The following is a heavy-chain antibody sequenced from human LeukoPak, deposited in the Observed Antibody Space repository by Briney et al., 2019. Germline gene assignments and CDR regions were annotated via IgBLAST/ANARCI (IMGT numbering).Heavy chain of an antibody. Sequence: PSETLSLTCTVSGGSISSSSYYWGWIRQPPGKGLEWIGSIYYSGSTYYNPSLKSRVTISVDTSKNQFSLKLSSVTAADTAVYYCARAPNHFGRLETFDIWGQGTMVTVSS. D-gene: IGHD1-1*01. CDR3: ARAPNHFGRLETFDI. CDR1: GGSISSSSYY. CDR2: IYYSGST. V-gene: IGHV4-39*07. J-gene: IGHJ3*02.